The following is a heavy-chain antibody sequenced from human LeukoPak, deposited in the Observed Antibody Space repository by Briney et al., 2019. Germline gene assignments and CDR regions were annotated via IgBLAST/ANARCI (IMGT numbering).Heavy chain of an antibody. D-gene: IGHD3-22*01. V-gene: IGHV4-30-4*08. CDR1: GGSISIGDYY. CDR2: IYYSGST. J-gene: IGHJ4*02. CDR3: ARESGYYSPYDF. Sequence: MASQTLSLTCTVSGGSISIGDYYWSWIRQPPGKGLEWIGYIYYSGSTYYNPSLKSRVTISLDRSKNQFSLKLSSVTAADTAVYCCARESGYYSPYDFWGQGTLVTVSS.